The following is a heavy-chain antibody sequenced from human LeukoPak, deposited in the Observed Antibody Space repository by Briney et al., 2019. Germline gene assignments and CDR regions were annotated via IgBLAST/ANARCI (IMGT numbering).Heavy chain of an antibody. D-gene: IGHD4-17*01. J-gene: IGHJ6*03. V-gene: IGHV3-23*01. CDR3: ANPPPEDGDDYYYMDV. CDR2: IRGSGGST. Sequence: GGSLRLSCAASGFTFSSYAMSWVRQAPGKGLEWVSAIRGSGGSTYYADSVKGRFTISRDNSKNTLYLQMNSLRAEDTAVYYCANPPPEDGDDYYYMDVWGKGTTVTVSS. CDR1: GFTFSSYA.